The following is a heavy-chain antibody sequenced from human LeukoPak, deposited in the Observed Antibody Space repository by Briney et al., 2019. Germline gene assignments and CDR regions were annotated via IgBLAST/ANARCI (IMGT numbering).Heavy chain of an antibody. D-gene: IGHD2-2*01. J-gene: IGHJ3*02. CDR1: GFTFGGYG. V-gene: IGHV3-30*18. CDR2: TSYDESEK. CDR3: ANSKVPRESCSATSCYAGFGAFDI. Sequence: GGSLRLSCEASGFTFGGYGMHWVRQGPGKGLEWVAATSYDESEKYYGDSVKGRFTISRDNSKNTLYLQMNSLRSEDTAVYYCANSKVPRESCSATSCYAGFGAFDIWGHGTMVTVSS.